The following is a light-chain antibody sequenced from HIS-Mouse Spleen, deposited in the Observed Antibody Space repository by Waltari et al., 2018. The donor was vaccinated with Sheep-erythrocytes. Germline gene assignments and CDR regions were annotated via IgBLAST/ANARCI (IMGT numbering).Light chain of an antibody. J-gene: IGLJ3*02. CDR1: SSDVGSYHL. Sequence: QSALTQPASVSGSPGPSITISCTGTSSDVGSYHLVSWYQQHPGKAPKLMIYEGSKRPSGVSNRFSGSKSGNTASLTISGLQAEDEADYYCCSYAGSSTPWVFGGGTKLTVL. CDR2: EGS. CDR3: CSYAGSSTPWV. V-gene: IGLV2-23*01.